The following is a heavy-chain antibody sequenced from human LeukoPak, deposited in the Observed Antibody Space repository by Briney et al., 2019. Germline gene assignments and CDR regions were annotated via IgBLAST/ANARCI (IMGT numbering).Heavy chain of an antibody. D-gene: IGHD2-15*01. Sequence: GGSLRLSCAASGFTFRNYGMSWVRQAPGKGLEWVSDISGSGGSTYYADFVRGRFTISRDNSKNTLYLQTNSLRAEDTAVYYCARDISRGYCSGGSCSFAFDIWGQGTMVTVSS. J-gene: IGHJ3*02. CDR3: ARDISRGYCSGGSCSFAFDI. CDR2: ISGSGGST. CDR1: GFTFRNYG. V-gene: IGHV3-23*01.